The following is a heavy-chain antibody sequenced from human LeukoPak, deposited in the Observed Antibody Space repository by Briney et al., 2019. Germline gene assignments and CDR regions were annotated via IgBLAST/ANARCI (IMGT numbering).Heavy chain of an antibody. CDR3: AKGADGSAYYFFDY. V-gene: IGHV3-23*01. D-gene: IGHD3-22*01. CDR2: IGGGGGGT. Sequence: PGGSLRLSCAASGFSFYNYALNWVRQAPGKGLEWVSVIGGGGGGTYYADSVKGRFTIFRDSSKNTLYLQMNNLRAEDTAVYYCAKGADGSAYYFFDYWGQGALVTVSS. J-gene: IGHJ4*02. CDR1: GFSFYNYA.